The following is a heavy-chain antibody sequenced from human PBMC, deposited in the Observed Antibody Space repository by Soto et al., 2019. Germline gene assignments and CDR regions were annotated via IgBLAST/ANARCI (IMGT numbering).Heavy chain of an antibody. CDR1: GGSVSSGSYQ. CDR2: IHVSGST. CDR3: ARDGHGMDV. J-gene: IGHJ6*02. Sequence: LSLTFTVSGGSVSSGSYQWTWIRQPPGKGLEWIGYIHVSGSTNDNPSLKGRVTMSIDTSKNQFSLKLSSVTAADTAVYYCARDGHGMDVWGQGTKVTVSS. V-gene: IGHV4-61*01.